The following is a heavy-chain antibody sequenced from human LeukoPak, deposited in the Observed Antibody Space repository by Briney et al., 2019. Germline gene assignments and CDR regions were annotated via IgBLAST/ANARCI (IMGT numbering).Heavy chain of an antibody. CDR2: IKQDGSEK. D-gene: IGHD6-13*01. CDR1: GFTFSGYW. Sequence: PGGSLRLSCAASGFTFSGYWMSWVRQAPGKGLEWVANIKQDGSEKYYVDSVKGRFTISRDNAKNSLYLQMNSLRAEDTAVYYCARGGGAAAWGQGTLVTVSS. CDR3: ARGGGAAA. V-gene: IGHV3-7*03. J-gene: IGHJ4*02.